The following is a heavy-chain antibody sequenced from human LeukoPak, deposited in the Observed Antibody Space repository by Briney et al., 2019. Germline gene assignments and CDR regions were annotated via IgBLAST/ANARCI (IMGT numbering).Heavy chain of an antibody. CDR2: ISSSSSTI. V-gene: IGHV3-48*04. J-gene: IGHJ4*02. CDR1: GFTFSSYS. CDR3: ATSNRVVGTDY. D-gene: IGHD2-2*01. Sequence: TGGSLRPSCAVSGFTFSSYSMNWVRQAPGKGLEWVSYISSSSSTIYYADSVKGRFTISRDNAKNSLYLQMNSLRAEDTAVYYCATSNRVVGTDYWGQGTLVTVSS.